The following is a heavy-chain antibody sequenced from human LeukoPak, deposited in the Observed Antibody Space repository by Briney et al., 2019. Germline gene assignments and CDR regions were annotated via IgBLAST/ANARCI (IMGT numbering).Heavy chain of an antibody. J-gene: IGHJ4*02. V-gene: IGHV3-9*01. Sequence: GGSLRLSCAASGFTFDDYAMHWVRQAPGKGLEWVSGISWNSGSIGYADSVKGRFTISRDNAKNSLYLQMKSLRAEDTALYYCAKEQWGEYYFDYWAREPWSPSPQ. CDR3: AKEQWGEYYFDY. D-gene: IGHD6-19*01. CDR2: ISWNSGSI. CDR1: GFTFDDYA.